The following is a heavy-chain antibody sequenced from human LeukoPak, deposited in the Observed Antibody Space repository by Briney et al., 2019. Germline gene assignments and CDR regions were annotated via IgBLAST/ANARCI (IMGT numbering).Heavy chain of an antibody. D-gene: IGHD3-10*01. CDR2: IYYSGST. CDR3: ARRFAPSRNDAFDI. V-gene: IGHV4-39*01. Sequence: PSETLSLTCTVSGGSVSSGSYYWGWIRQPPGKGLEWIGTIYYSGSTYYNPSLKSRVTISVDTSKNQFSLKLSSVTASDTAVYYCARRFAPSRNDAFDIWGQGTMVTVSS. J-gene: IGHJ3*02. CDR1: GGSVSSGSYY.